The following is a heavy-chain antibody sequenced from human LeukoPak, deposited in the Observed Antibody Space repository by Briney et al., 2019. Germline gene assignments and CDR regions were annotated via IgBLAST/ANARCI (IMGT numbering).Heavy chain of an antibody. CDR2: IYHSGSP. J-gene: IGHJ4*02. Sequence: PSETLSLTCTVSGGSISGYYRSWIRQPPWKGLEWIGYIYHSGSPDYNPSLKSRVTISVDTSKNQFSLNLSSVTAADTAMYYCARASGGDGSGSLWGQGTLVTVSS. D-gene: IGHD3-10*01. V-gene: IGHV4-59*01. CDR1: GGSISGYY. CDR3: ARASGGDGSGSL.